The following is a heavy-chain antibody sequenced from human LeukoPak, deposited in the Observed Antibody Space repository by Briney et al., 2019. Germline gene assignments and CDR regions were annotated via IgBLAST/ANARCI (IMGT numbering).Heavy chain of an antibody. Sequence: GGSLRLSCAASGFTFSKYPMHWVRQAPGKGLEWVALISYVGSNKYYADSVKGRFTISRDNSKDALFLQMDSLGPEDTAVYYCANGYYYGSGSYHKEAFDIWGQGTMVTVSS. D-gene: IGHD3-10*01. V-gene: IGHV3-30*14. CDR3: ANGYYYGSGSYHKEAFDI. J-gene: IGHJ3*02. CDR2: ISYVGSNK. CDR1: GFTFSKYP.